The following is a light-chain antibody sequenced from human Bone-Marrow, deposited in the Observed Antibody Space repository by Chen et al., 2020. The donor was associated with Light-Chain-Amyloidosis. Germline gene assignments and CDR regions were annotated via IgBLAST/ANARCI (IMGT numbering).Light chain of an antibody. CDR3: QQYDTSPLT. V-gene: IGKV3-20*01. Sequence: EIVLTQSPGTLSLSPGEGANLSCRASQTISSNYLTCYQQKFGQAPRLLIYGSSSRATGIPDRFTGSGSGKDFTLTINRLEPEDFAMYYCQQYDTSPLTFGGGTKVEIK. CDR2: GSS. CDR1: QTISSNY. J-gene: IGKJ4*01.